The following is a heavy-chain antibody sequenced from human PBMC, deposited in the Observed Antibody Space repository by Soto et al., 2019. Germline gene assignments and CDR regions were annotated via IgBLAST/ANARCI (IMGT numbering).Heavy chain of an antibody. V-gene: IGHV3-23*01. Sequence: GGSLRLSCAASGFTFSSYAMSWVRQAPGKGLEWVSAISGSGGSTYYADSVKGRFTISRDNSKNTLYLQMNSLRAEDTAVYYCAKEGLRYFDWLLSNWFDPWGQGTLVTVSS. J-gene: IGHJ5*02. CDR3: AKEGLRYFDWLLSNWFDP. D-gene: IGHD3-9*01. CDR1: GFTFSSYA. CDR2: ISGSGGST.